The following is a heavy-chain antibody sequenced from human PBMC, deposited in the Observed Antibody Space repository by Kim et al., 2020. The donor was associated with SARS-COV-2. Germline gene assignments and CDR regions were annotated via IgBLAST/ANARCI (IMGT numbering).Heavy chain of an antibody. Sequence: KYYGNTGKGRFTISRNNSKTTLYQQMNSLRAEDTAVYYCAKGRDGYPIDYWGQGTLVTVSS. D-gene: IGHD5-12*01. V-gene: IGHV3-33*06. CDR3: AKGRDGYPIDY. J-gene: IGHJ4*02. CDR2: K.